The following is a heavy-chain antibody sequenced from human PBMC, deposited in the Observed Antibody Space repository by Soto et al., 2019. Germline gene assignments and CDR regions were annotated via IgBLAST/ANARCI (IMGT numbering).Heavy chain of an antibody. Sequence: ASVKVSCKASGYTFTSYAMHWVRQAPGQRLEWMGWINAGNGNTKYSQRFQGRVTITRDTSASTAYMELSSLRSEDTAVYYCARDIAVAGTTAVDYWGQGTLVTVSS. J-gene: IGHJ4*02. CDR1: GYTFTSYA. CDR3: ARDIAVAGTTAVDY. V-gene: IGHV1-3*01. D-gene: IGHD6-19*01. CDR2: INAGNGNT.